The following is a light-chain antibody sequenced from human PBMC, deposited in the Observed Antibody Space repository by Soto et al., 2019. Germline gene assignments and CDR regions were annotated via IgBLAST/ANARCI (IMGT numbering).Light chain of an antibody. J-gene: IGKJ2*01. V-gene: IGKV1-39*01. Sequence: DIQMTNPQSSLSQLVGDRVTITCRPSQGIGSYLNWYQQKPGKAPKLLIYAASSLQSGVPSRFSGSGSGTDFTLTISSLQPEDFATYYCQQSYSTLYTFGQGTKLEIK. CDR3: QQSYSTLYT. CDR1: QGIGSY. CDR2: AAS.